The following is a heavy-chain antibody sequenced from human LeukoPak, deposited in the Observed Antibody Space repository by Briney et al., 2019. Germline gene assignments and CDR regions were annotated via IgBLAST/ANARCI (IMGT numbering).Heavy chain of an antibody. CDR2: INPNSGGT. D-gene: IGHD3-3*01. J-gene: IGHJ5*02. V-gene: IGHV1-2*02. CDR3: ARDLGITIFGVVNNWFDP. CDR1: GYTFTGYY. Sequence: GASVKVSCKASGYTFTGYYMHWVRQAPGQGLEWMGWINPNSGGTNYAQKFQGRVTMTRDTSISTAYMELSRLRSDDTAVYYCARDLGITIFGVVNNWFDPWGQGTLVTVSS.